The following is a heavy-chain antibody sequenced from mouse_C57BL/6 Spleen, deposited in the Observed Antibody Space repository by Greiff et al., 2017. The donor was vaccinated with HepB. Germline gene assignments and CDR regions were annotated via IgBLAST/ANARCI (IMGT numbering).Heavy chain of an antibody. J-gene: IGHJ2*01. CDR1: GYAFSSYW. Sequence: VQLQQSGAELVKPGASVKISCKASGYAFSSYWMNWVKQRPGKGLEWIGQIDPGDGDTNYNGKFKGKATLTADKSSSTAYMQLSSLTSEDSAVYFCARELYGSSYGDYWGQGTTLTVSS. V-gene: IGHV1-80*01. CDR3: ARELYGSSYGDY. CDR2: IDPGDGDT. D-gene: IGHD1-1*01.